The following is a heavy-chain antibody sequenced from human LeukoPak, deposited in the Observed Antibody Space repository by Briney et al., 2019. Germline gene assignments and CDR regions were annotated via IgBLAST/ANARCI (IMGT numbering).Heavy chain of an antibody. CDR2: ISGSGGST. CDR1: GFTSSSYA. CDR3: AKDPGVVPAAIY. D-gene: IGHD2-2*01. Sequence: GGSLRLSCAASGFTSSSYAMSWVRQAPGKGLEWVSAISGSGGSTYYADSVKGRFTISRDNSKNTLYLQMNSLRAEDTAVYYCAKDPGVVPAAIYWGQGTLVTVSS. J-gene: IGHJ4*02. V-gene: IGHV3-23*01.